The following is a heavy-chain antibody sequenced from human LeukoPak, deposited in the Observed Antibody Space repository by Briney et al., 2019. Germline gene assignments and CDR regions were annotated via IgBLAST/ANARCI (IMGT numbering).Heavy chain of an antibody. Sequence: PGGSLRLSCAASGFTFSSYSMNWVRQAPGKGLEWVSSISSSSYIYYADSVKGRFTISRDNAKNSLYLQMNSLRAEDTAVYYCARDPGGSYPISYYFDYWGQGTLVTVSS. CDR1: GFTFSSYS. CDR2: ISSSSYI. CDR3: ARDPGGSYPISYYFDY. V-gene: IGHV3-21*01. J-gene: IGHJ4*02. D-gene: IGHD1-26*01.